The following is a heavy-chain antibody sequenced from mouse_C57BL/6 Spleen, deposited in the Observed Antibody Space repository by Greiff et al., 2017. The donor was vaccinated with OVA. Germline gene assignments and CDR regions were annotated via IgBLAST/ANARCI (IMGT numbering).Heavy chain of an antibody. D-gene: IGHD1-1*02. CDR3: ARGGGYYWYFDV. CDR1: GYTFTSNW. Sequence: QVQLQQPGTELVKPGASVKLSCKASGYTFTSNWMHWVKQRPGQGLEWIGNINPSNGGTNYNEKFKSKATLTVDKSSSTAYMQLSSLTSEDSAVYYCARGGGYYWYFDVWGTGTTVTVSS. V-gene: IGHV1-53*01. CDR2: INPSNGGT. J-gene: IGHJ1*03.